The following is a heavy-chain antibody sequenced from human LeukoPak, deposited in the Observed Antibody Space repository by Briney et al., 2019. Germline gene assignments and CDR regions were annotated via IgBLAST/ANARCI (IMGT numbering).Heavy chain of an antibody. CDR3: ARDHNVRGADYYYYGMDV. CDR1: GFTFSSYS. CDR2: ISSSSSYI. V-gene: IGHV3-21*01. D-gene: IGHD3-10*01. J-gene: IGHJ6*02. Sequence: PGGSLRLSCAASGFTFSSYSMNWVRQAPGKGLEWVSSISSSSSYIYYADSVKGRFTISRDNSKNTLYLQMNSLRAEDTAVYYCARDHNVRGADYYYYGMDVWGQGTTVTVSS.